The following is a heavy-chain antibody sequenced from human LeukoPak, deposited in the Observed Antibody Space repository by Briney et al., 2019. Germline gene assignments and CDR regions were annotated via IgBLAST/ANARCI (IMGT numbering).Heavy chain of an antibody. Sequence: GGALRLSRAASGFTFSNYWMSWVRQPPGKGGQGVANINQDGSEKYYVDSVKGRFTISRDNAKKSLYLQMNSLRAEDTAVYYCARDDDWNYEDYWGQGTLVTVSS. CDR2: INQDGSEK. D-gene: IGHD1-7*01. CDR1: GFTFSNYW. CDR3: ARDDDWNYEDY. V-gene: IGHV3-7*01. J-gene: IGHJ4*02.